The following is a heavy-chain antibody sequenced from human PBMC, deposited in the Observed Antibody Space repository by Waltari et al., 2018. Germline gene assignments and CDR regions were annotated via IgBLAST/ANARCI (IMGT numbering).Heavy chain of an antibody. Sequence: EVQLVESGGGLVQPGGSLGLSCAASGFTFSTYWMTWVRQAPGKGREWVASIKQDGSEKYYVDSVKGRFTISRDNAKNSLYLQMNSLRDEDTAVYYCARGLSIRAMTMVVTIDYWGQGTLVTVSS. D-gene: IGHD4-17*01. CDR3: ARGLSIRAMTMVVTIDY. CDR1: GFTFSTYW. V-gene: IGHV3-7*01. J-gene: IGHJ4*02. CDR2: IKQDGSEK.